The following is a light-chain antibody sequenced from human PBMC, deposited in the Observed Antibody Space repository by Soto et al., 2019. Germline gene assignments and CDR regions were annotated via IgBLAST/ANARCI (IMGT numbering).Light chain of an antibody. CDR1: SSVSTRD. CDR2: GAS. Sequence: EIVLTQSPGTLSLSPGERATLSCRASSSVSTRDLAWYQQKPGQAPRLLIYGASTRATGIPDRFGGSGSGTEFTLTISRLEPEDSAVYYCQQFGISPLTFGGGTKVELK. J-gene: IGKJ4*01. V-gene: IGKV3-20*01. CDR3: QQFGISPLT.